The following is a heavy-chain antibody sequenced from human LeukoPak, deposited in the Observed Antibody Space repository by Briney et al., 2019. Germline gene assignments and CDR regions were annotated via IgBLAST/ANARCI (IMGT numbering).Heavy chain of an antibody. D-gene: IGHD5-18*01. J-gene: IGHJ4*02. CDR1: GGSISSGSYY. Sequence: SETLSLTCTVSGGSISSGSYYWSWIRQPAGKGLEWIGRIYTSGSTNYNPSLKSRVTISVDTSKNQFSLKLSSVTAADTAVYYCAREVRINTAMVFGYFDYWGQGTLVTVSS. V-gene: IGHV4-61*02. CDR3: AREVRINTAMVFGYFDY. CDR2: IYTSGST.